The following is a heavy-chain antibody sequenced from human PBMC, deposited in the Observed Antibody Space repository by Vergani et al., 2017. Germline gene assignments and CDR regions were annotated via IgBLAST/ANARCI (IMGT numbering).Heavy chain of an antibody. V-gene: IGHV4-31*03. CDR2: IYHSGST. CDR3: ARGISGNEVVDY. CDR1: GGSISSYY. J-gene: IGHJ4*02. D-gene: IGHD1-20*01. Sequence: QVQLQESGPGLVKPSQTLSLTCTVSGGSISSYYWGWIRQPPGKGLEWIGYIYHSGSTYYNPSLKSRLTILLDTSKNQFSLKMRSVTAADTAVYYCARGISGNEVVDYWGQGTLVTVSS.